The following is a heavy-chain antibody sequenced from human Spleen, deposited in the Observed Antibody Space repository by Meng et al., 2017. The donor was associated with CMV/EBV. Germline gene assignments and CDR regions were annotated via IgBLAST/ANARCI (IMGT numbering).Heavy chain of an antibody. V-gene: IGHV4-39*01. CDR3: ARHHHSPTFDY. CDR1: GGSISSSSYY. J-gene: IGHJ4*02. D-gene: IGHD1-14*01. CDR2: VVYSGTS. Sequence: QPQVAEPGHGLVNPSETPSFPCTVAGGSISSSSYYWAWIRQPPGEGLEWIGSVVYSGTSYYTSSLKSRVSISVDTSKNQFSLKLSSVTAADTAVYYCARHHHSPTFDYWGQGTLVTVSS.